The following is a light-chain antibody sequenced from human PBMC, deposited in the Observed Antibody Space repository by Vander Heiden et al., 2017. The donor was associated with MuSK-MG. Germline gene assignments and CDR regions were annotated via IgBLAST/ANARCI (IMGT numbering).Light chain of an antibody. V-gene: IGKV1-33*01. CDR1: QDISNY. CDR3: QQDYNVLLT. J-gene: IGKJ4*01. Sequence: DIQRSQLPSTRSASAGDRVTITFQASQDISNYLDWYQQKPGKAPKLLIYDASNLVTGIPSRFSGSGSGTDFTFTIISLQPEDIATYSSQQDYNVLLTFGGGTKVEIK. CDR2: DAS.